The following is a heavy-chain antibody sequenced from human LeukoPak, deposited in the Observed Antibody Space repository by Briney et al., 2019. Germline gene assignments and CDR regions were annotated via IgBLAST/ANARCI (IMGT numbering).Heavy chain of an antibody. D-gene: IGHD2-15*01. J-gene: IGHJ3*02. Sequence: GRSLRLSCTASGCTFGDYAMTWVRQAPGKGLEWIGFIRSKTYGGTTEYAASVKGRFTISRDDSKNIAYLRMNSLKTEDTAMYYCPRAHCSGGTCYGNDAFDIWGQGTMVTVSS. CDR1: GCTFGDYA. V-gene: IGHV3-49*04. CDR2: IRSKTYGGTT. CDR3: PRAHCSGGTCYGNDAFDI.